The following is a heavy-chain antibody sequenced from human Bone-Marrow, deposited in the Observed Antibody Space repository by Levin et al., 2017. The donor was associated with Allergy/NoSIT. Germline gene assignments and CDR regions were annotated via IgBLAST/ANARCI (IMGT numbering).Heavy chain of an antibody. CDR3: SNSLSHRSPPRDY. CDR2: ISWNSGSK. J-gene: IGHJ4*02. CDR1: GFTFDNYA. Sequence: AGGSLRLSCEASGFTFDNYAMHWVRQGPGKGLEWVSGISWNSGSKVYADSVQGRFTISRDNAKNYLYLQLSGLRVDDSAIYYCSNSLSHRSPPRDYWGQGILVSVSA. V-gene: IGHV3-9*01. D-gene: IGHD2/OR15-2a*01.